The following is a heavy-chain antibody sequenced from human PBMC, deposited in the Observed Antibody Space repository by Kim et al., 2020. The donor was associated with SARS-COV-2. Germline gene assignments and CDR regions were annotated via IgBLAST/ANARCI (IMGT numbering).Heavy chain of an antibody. CDR3: ARGGAARFVDY. Sequence: GGSLRLSCAASGFTFSDYYMSWIRQAPGKGLEWVSYISSSSSYTNYADSVKGRFTISRDNAKNSLYLQMNSLRAEDTAVYYCARGGAARFVDYWGQGTLVTVSS. D-gene: IGHD6-6*01. CDR1: GFTFSDYY. V-gene: IGHV3-11*06. J-gene: IGHJ4*02. CDR2: ISSSSSYT.